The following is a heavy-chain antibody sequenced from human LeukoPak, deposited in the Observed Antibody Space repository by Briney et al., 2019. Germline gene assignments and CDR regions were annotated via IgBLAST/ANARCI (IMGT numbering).Heavy chain of an antibody. D-gene: IGHD6-6*01. CDR3: ARGRYSSSSGDY. V-gene: IGHV1-8*01. J-gene: IGHJ4*02. Sequence: GASVKVSCTASGYTFTIYDINWVRQATGQGLEWMGWMDPNSGNTGYAQKFQGRVTMTRNTSISTAYMELSSLRSEDTAVYYCARGRYSSSSGDYWGQGTLVTVSP. CDR2: MDPNSGNT. CDR1: GYTFTIYD.